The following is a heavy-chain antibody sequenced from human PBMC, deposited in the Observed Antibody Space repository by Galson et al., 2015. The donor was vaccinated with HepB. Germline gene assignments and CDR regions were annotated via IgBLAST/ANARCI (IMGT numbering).Heavy chain of an antibody. CDR2: IGGSGVNT. J-gene: IGHJ4*02. CDR3: AKRPTNSDF. V-gene: IGHV3-23*01. Sequence: SLRLSCAASGFTFSSFGMTWVRQAPGKGLEWVSTIGGSGVNTYYADSVKGRFTISRDNSKNMLFLQMNNLRAEDTAVYYCAKRPTNSDFRGQGTVVTVSS. CDR1: GFTFSSFG.